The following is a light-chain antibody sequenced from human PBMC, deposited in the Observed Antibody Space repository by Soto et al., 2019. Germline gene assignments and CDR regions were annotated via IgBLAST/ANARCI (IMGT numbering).Light chain of an antibody. V-gene: IGKV3-15*01. CDR2: GAS. CDR1: QSVSSN. J-gene: IGKJ4*01. Sequence: TQSPATLSVSPGERATLSCRASQSVSSNLAWYQQKPGQAPRLLIYGASTRATGIPARFSGSGSGTEFTLTISSLQSEDFAVYYCQQYNNWPPLTFGGGTKVEIK. CDR3: QQYNNWPPLT.